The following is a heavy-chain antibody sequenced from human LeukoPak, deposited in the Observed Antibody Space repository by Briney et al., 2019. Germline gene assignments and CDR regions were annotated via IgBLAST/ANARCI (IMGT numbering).Heavy chain of an antibody. CDR1: GFTFSSYT. D-gene: IGHD3-10*01. Sequence: GGSLRLSCAASGFTFSSYTMNWVRQAPGKGLEWVSYISSSSGAIYYADSVKGRFTISRDNAKNSLYLQMNSLRAEDTAVYYCARDSTYGDFDYWGQGTLVTVSS. CDR3: ARDSTYGDFDY. J-gene: IGHJ4*02. V-gene: IGHV3-48*04. CDR2: ISSSSGAI.